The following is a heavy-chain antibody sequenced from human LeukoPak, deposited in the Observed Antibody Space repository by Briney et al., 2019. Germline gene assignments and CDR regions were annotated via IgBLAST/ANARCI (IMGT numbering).Heavy chain of an antibody. V-gene: IGHV1-24*01. CDR2: FDPEDGET. Sequence: ASVKVSCKVSGYTLTELSMHWVRQAPGKGLEWMGGFDPEDGETIYAQKFQGRVTMTEDTSTDTAYMELSSLRSEDTAVYYCATGYCSSTSCYDWFDPWGQGTLVTVSS. CDR3: ATGYCSSTSCYDWFDP. D-gene: IGHD2-2*01. J-gene: IGHJ5*02. CDR1: GYTLTELS.